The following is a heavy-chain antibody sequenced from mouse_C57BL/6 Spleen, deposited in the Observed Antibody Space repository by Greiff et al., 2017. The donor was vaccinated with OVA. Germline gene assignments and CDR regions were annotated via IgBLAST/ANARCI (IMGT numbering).Heavy chain of an antibody. CDR2: IDPSDSYT. D-gene: IGHD2-5*01. J-gene: IGHJ3*01. CDR1: GYTFTSYW. Sequence: QVQLKQPGAELVMPGASVKLSWKASGYTFTSYWMHWVKQRPGQGLEWIGEIDPSDSYTNYNQKFKGKSTLTVDKSSSTAYMQLSSLTSEDSAVYYCARGGSNYGGFAYWAKGLWSLSLQ. CDR3: ARGGSNYGGFAY. V-gene: IGHV1-69*01.